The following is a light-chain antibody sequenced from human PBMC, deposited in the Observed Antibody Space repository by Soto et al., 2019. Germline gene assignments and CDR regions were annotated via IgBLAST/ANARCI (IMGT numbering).Light chain of an antibody. CDR2: WAS. J-gene: IGKJ2*01. CDR3: QQYYSTPVT. V-gene: IGKV4-1*01. CDR1: QSVLYSSNNKNY. Sequence: DIMMTQSPDSLAVSLGERATINCKSSQSVLYSSNNKNYLAWYQQKPGQPPILLIYWASTRESGVPDRFSGSGSGTDFTLAISSLQAEDVEVYYCQQYYSTPVTFGQGTKLEIK.